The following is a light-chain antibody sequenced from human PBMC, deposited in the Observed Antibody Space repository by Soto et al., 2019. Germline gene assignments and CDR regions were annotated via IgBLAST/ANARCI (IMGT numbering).Light chain of an antibody. Sequence: EIVLTQSPGTLSLSPGERATLSCRASQSVSSSSLGWYQQKPGQAPRLLLYGASTRATGIPDRFSGSGSGTDFTLTINGLEPEDFAVYYCQHYGSSLWTFGQGTKLDSK. J-gene: IGKJ1*01. CDR3: QHYGSSLWT. V-gene: IGKV3-20*01. CDR2: GAS. CDR1: QSVSSSS.